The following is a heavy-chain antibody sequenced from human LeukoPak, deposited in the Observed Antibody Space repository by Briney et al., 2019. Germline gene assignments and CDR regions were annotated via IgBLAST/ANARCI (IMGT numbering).Heavy chain of an antibody. D-gene: IGHD2-2*01. Sequence: GGSLRLSCAASGFTFSSYGMHWVRQAPGKGLEWVAFIRYDGSNKYYADSVKGRFTISRDNSKNTLYLQMNSLRAEDTAVYYCAKGSVVPAAMGVPAFDIWGQGTMATVSS. CDR2: IRYDGSNK. J-gene: IGHJ3*02. V-gene: IGHV3-30*02. CDR1: GFTFSSYG. CDR3: AKGSVVPAAMGVPAFDI.